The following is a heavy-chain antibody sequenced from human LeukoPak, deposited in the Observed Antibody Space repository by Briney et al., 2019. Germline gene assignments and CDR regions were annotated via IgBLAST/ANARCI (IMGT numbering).Heavy chain of an antibody. J-gene: IGHJ4*02. V-gene: IGHV4-4*07. CDR1: GGSISSYY. D-gene: IGHD2-8*01. CDR2: IYASGST. Sequence: SETLSLTCTVSGGSISSYYWTWIRQPAGKDLEWFGRIYASGSTNYNPSLKNRVTMSVGTSKNQFSLKLSSVTAADTAVYYCARLSGEATKNHYFDYWGQGTLVTVSS. CDR3: ARLSGEATKNHYFDY.